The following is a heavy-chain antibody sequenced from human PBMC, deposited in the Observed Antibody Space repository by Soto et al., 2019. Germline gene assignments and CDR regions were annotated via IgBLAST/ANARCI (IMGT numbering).Heavy chain of an antibody. J-gene: IGHJ4*02. CDR2: ISYDGSNQ. Sequence: GGSLRLSWAASGFPFSRYNMHWVRQAPGKGLEWVAVISYDGSNQYHADSVKGRFTLSRDNSKNTLYLQMNSLRAEDTAVYYCARSPSGSYPEFDYWGQGT. V-gene: IGHV3-30*04. D-gene: IGHD1-26*01. CDR1: GFPFSRYN. CDR3: ARSPSGSYPEFDY.